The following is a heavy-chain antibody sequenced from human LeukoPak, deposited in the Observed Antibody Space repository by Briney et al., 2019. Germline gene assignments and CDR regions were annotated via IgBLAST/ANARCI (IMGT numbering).Heavy chain of an antibody. CDR2: INHSGST. CDR3: ARVIIGGTTSGMDV. V-gene: IGHV4-34*01. CDR1: GGSISSYY. J-gene: IGHJ6*02. Sequence: SETLSLTCTVSGGSISSYYWSWIRQPPGKGLEWIGEINHSGSTNYNPSLKSRVTISVDTSKNQFSLKLSSVTAADTAVYYCARVIIGGTTSGMDVWGQGTTVTVSS. D-gene: IGHD1-1*01.